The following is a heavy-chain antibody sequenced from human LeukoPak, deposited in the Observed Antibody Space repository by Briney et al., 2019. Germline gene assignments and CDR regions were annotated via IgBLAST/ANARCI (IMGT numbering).Heavy chain of an antibody. D-gene: IGHD2/OR15-2a*01. CDR3: LVTERTRGFDY. Sequence: GGSLRRSCAASGFTLSSYWMSWVRQAPGKGLEWVSNIRQDVSVQNYVDSAKGRLTISRDNPKNSVYLQMSSLRAQDTPLYYCLVTERTRGFDYWGQRTLVTVS. CDR1: GFTLSSYW. V-gene: IGHV3-7*01. J-gene: IGHJ4*02. CDR2: IRQDVSVQ.